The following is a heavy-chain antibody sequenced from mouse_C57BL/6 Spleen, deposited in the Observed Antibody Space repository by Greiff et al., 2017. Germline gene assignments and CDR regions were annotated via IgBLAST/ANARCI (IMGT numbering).Heavy chain of an antibody. J-gene: IGHJ4*01. D-gene: IGHD1-1*01. V-gene: IGHV5-4*01. Sequence: EVKLMESGGGLVKPGGSLKLSCAASGFTFSSYAMSWVRQTPEKRLEWVATISDGGSYTYYPDNVKGRFPISRDNAKNNLYLQMSHLKSEDTAMYYCARETLYGSSYVDAMDYWGQGTSGTVSS. CDR2: ISDGGSYT. CDR3: ARETLYGSSYVDAMDY. CDR1: GFTFSSYA.